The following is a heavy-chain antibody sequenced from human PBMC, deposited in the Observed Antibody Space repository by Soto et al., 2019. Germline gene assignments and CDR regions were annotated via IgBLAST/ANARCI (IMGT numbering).Heavy chain of an antibody. D-gene: IGHD4-17*01. CDR1: GGSVSNSQYF. V-gene: IGHV4-39*01. Sequence: PSETLSLTCTVSGGSVSNSQYFWGWIRQPPGKGLEWIGSIYHSGSTYYNPSLQGRVTISVDTSKNQFSLKLSSVTAADTAVYYCARRYGDYVRYYYYGMDAWGQGTTVTVSS. CDR3: ARRYGDYVRYYYYGMDA. CDR2: IYHSGST. J-gene: IGHJ6*02.